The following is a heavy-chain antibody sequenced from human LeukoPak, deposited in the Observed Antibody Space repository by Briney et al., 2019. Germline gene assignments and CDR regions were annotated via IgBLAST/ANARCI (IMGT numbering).Heavy chain of an antibody. J-gene: IGHJ5*02. CDR3: AKDLVVVPAANGEYNWFDP. CDR2: ISGSGGST. Sequence: GGSLRLSCAASGFTCSSYAMSWVRQAPGKELEWVSAISGSGGSTYYADSVKGRFTISRDNSKNTLYLQMNSLRAEDTAVYYCAKDLVVVPAANGEYNWFDPWGQGTLVTVSS. V-gene: IGHV3-23*01. CDR1: GFTCSSYA. D-gene: IGHD2-2*01.